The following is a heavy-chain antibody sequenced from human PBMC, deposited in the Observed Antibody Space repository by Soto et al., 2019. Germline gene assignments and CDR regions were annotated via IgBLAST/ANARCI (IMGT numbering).Heavy chain of an antibody. CDR3: ARRHLAVAVSPWFDP. CDR1: GLSITDSEMG. CDR2: IDSSGEK. V-gene: IGHV2-26*01. Sequence: QVTLKESGPVLVKPTETLTLRCTVSGLSITDSEMGVSWIRQPPVQPLEWLAHIDSSGEKAYRTFLKSRLAISKDTSKRQIVLTMTNMDPADTATYYCARRHLAVAVSPWFDPWGQGIPVTVSS. D-gene: IGHD6-19*01. J-gene: IGHJ5*02.